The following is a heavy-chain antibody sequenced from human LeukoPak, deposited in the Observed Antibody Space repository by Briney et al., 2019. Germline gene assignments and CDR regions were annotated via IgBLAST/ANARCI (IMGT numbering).Heavy chain of an antibody. D-gene: IGHD1-1*01. CDR1: GFAFSSYV. Sequence: GGSLRLSCAASGFAFSSYVINWVRQAPGKGLEWVSAIGGTGRTHYADPVKGRFTISRDNSKNTVFLQMNSLRAEDTAIFYCAKDMTTRGAFDIWGQGTMVTVSS. J-gene: IGHJ3*02. CDR2: IGGTGRT. V-gene: IGHV3-23*01. CDR3: AKDMTTRGAFDI.